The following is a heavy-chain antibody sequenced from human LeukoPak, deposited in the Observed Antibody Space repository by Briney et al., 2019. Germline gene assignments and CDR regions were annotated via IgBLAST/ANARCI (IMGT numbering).Heavy chain of an antibody. V-gene: IGHV4-39*01. CDR2: VRYSGNT. D-gene: IGHD6-13*01. Sequence: PSETLSLTCTVSGGSISSSSYYWGWIRQPPGKGLEWIGSVRYSGNTYYNPSLKSRVTLSVDTSNNQFSLKLSSVTAADTAVYYCARRVAAAGDVWGQGTVVTVSS. J-gene: IGHJ3*01. CDR3: ARRVAAAGDV. CDR1: GGSISSSSYY.